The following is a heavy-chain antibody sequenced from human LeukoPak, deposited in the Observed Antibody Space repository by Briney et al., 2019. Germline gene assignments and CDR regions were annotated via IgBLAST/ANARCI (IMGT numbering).Heavy chain of an antibody. J-gene: IGHJ4*02. V-gene: IGHV1-2*02. D-gene: IGHD3-22*01. CDR3: ARGGGGKMYYDKDFDY. CDR1: GYTFTGYY. CDR2: INPNSGGT. Sequence: ASVKVSCKASGYTFTGYYMHWVRQAPGQGLEWMGWINPNSGGTNYAQKFQGRVTMTRDTSISTAYMELSRLRSDDTAVYYCARGGGGKMYYDKDFDYWGQGTLVTVSS.